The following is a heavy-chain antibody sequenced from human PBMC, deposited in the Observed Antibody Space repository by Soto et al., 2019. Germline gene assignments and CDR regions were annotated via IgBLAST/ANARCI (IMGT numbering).Heavy chain of an antibody. J-gene: IGHJ6*02. CDR1: GFTFSSYG. CDR2: ISYDGSNK. CDR3: AKSKPPPYSSSPPYYYGMDV. Sequence: GGSLRLSCAASGFTFSSYGMHWVRQAPGKGLEWVAVISYDGSNKYYADYVKGRFTISRDNSKNTLYLKMNSLRAEDTAVYYCAKSKPPPYSSSPPYYYGMDVWGQGTTVTVSS. D-gene: IGHD6-6*01. V-gene: IGHV3-30*18.